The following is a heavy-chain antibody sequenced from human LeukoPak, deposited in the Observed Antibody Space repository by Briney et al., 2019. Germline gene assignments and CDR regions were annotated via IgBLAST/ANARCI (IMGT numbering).Heavy chain of an antibody. J-gene: IGHJ4*02. CDR3: AKGGSDDYVWGSFNYYFDY. D-gene: IGHD3-16*01. CDR2: IRYDGSNK. V-gene: IGHV3-30*02. Sequence: GGSLRLSCAASGFTFSSYGMHWVRQAPGKGLEWVAFIRYDGSNKYYADSVKGRFTISRDNSKNTLYLQMNSLRAEDTAVYYCAKGGSDDYVWGSFNYYFDYWGQGTLVTVSS. CDR1: GFTFSSYG.